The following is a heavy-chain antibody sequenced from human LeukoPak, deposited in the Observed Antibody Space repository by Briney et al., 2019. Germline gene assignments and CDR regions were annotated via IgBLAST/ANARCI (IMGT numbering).Heavy chain of an antibody. D-gene: IGHD1-26*01. CDR2: IYTSGST. Sequence: SSQTLSLTCTVSGGSISSGSYYWSWIRQPAGKGLEWIGRIYTSGSTNYNPSLKSRVTISVDTSRNQFSLKLSSVTAADTAVYYCARDFGSYPDYWGQGTLVTVSS. CDR3: ARDFGSYPDY. J-gene: IGHJ4*02. CDR1: GGSISSGSYY. V-gene: IGHV4-61*02.